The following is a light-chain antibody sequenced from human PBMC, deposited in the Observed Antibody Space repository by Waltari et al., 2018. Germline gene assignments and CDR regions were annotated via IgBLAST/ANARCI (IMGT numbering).Light chain of an antibody. J-gene: IGKJ1*01. Sequence: EIVMTQSPATLSVSPGERANLSCRASQSVSSNLAWYQQKPGQSPRLLIYGASTRATGIAARFSGSGSGTEFTLTISSLQSEDFALYYCQQYNDWPRTFGQGTKVEI. V-gene: IGKV3-15*01. CDR1: QSVSSN. CDR3: QQYNDWPRT. CDR2: GAS.